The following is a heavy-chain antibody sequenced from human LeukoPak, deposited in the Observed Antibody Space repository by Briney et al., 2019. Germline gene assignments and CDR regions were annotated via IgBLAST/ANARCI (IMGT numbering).Heavy chain of an antibody. Sequence: SETLSLTCAVYGGSFSGYYWSWIRQPPGQGLEWIGEINHSGSTNYNPSLKSRVTISVDTSKNQFSLKLSSVTAADTAVYYCARSRGDYDILTGYYSLYYFDYWGQGTLVTVSS. CDR1: GGSFSGYY. J-gene: IGHJ4*02. D-gene: IGHD3-9*01. V-gene: IGHV4-34*01. CDR2: INHSGST. CDR3: ARSRGDYDILTGYYSLYYFDY.